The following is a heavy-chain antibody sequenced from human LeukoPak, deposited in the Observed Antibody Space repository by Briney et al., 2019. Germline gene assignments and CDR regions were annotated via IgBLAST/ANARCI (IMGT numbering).Heavy chain of an antibody. CDR2: IYYSGST. J-gene: IGHJ4*02. CDR1: GGSISSGGYY. D-gene: IGHD3-22*01. CDR3: ARDVGGSGYFDY. V-gene: IGHV4-31*03. Sequence: SETLSLTCTVSGGSISSGGYYWSWIRQHPGKGLEWIGYIYYSGSTYYNPSLKSRVTISVDTSKNQFSLKLSSVTAADTAVYYCARDVGGSGYFDYWGQGTLVTVPS.